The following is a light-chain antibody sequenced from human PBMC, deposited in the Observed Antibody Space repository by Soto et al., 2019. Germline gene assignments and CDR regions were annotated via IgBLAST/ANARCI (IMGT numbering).Light chain of an antibody. Sequence: QSVLTQPASMSWSPGQSITISCTGSSSDIGAYNYVPWYEHHPGKAPKLIIYDVNTRPSGISNRFSGSRSGNTASLTISGLLAQDEADYYCSSYTASTTLALFGGGTKVTVL. V-gene: IGLV2-14*01. CDR1: SSDIGAYNY. J-gene: IGLJ2*01. CDR2: DVN. CDR3: SSYTASTTLAL.